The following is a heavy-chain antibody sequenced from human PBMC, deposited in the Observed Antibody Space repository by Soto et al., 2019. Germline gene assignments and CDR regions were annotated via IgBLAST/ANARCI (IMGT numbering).Heavy chain of an antibody. CDR1: GYTFTGYY. CDR3: GREDGYNRYDAFDI. Sequence: ASVKVSCKASGYTFTGYYIHWVREAPGQGLEWMGRINPHTGSTSYAQKFQGRVTMTRDTSTSTVYMELSRLRSEDTAVYYCGREDGYNRYDAFDIWGQGTMVTVSS. CDR2: INPHTGST. D-gene: IGHD5-12*01. V-gene: IGHV1-46*03. J-gene: IGHJ3*02.